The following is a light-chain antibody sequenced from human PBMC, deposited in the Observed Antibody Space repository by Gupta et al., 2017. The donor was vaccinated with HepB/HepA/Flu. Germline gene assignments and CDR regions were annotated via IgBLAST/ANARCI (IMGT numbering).Light chain of an antibody. V-gene: IGLV1-44*01. Sequence: QPVLTQPPPASGAPGQRVTISCSGSSSNLGSNSVNWYQHFPGTAPKLLIYAHTQRPSGVPDRFSASKSGTSASLAISGLQSADEADYYCAAWDDSLNGVVFGGGTKVTVL. CDR3: AAWDDSLNGVV. CDR1: SSNLGSNS. CDR2: AHT. J-gene: IGLJ3*02.